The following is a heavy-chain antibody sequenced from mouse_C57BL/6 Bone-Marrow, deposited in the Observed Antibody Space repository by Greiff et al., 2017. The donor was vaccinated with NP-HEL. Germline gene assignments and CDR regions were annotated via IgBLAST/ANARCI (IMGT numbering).Heavy chain of an antibody. V-gene: IGHV1-64*01. D-gene: IGHD1-1*01. CDR1: GYTFTSYW. J-gene: IGHJ3*01. CDR3: ARWDYGSSPAWFAY. Sequence: QVQLQQPGAELVKPGASVKLSCKASGYTFTSYWMHWVKQRPGQGLEWIGMIHPNSGSTNYNEKFKSKATLTVDKSSSTAYMQLSSLTSEDSAVYYCARWDYGSSPAWFAYCGQGTLVTVSA. CDR2: IHPNSGST.